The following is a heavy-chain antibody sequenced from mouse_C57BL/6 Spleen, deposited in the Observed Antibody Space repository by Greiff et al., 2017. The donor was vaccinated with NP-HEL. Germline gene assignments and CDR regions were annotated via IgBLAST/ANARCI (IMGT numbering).Heavy chain of an antibody. CDR3: ARDDYDVG. D-gene: IGHD2-4*01. Sequence: QVQLQQSGAELARPGASVKLSCKASGYTFTSYGISWVKQRPGQGLEWIGEIYPRSGNTYYNEKFKGKATLTADKSSSTAYMELRSLTSEDSAVYFCARDDYDVGWGQGTLVTVSA. V-gene: IGHV1-81*01. J-gene: IGHJ3*01. CDR2: IYPRSGNT. CDR1: GYTFTSYG.